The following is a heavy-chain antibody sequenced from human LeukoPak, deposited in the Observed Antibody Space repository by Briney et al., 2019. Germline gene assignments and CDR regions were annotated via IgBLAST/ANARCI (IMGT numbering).Heavy chain of an antibody. CDR3: AKAPRPLLYSGYDMGDAFDI. Sequence: GRSLRLSCAASGFTFDDYAMHWVRQAPGKGLEWVSGISWNSGSIGYADSLTGRFTISRDNAKNSLYLQMNILRAEDTSLYYCAKAPRPLLYSGYDMGDAFDIWGQGTMVTVSS. J-gene: IGHJ3*02. CDR1: GFTFDDYA. V-gene: IGHV3-9*01. CDR2: ISWNSGSI. D-gene: IGHD5-12*01.